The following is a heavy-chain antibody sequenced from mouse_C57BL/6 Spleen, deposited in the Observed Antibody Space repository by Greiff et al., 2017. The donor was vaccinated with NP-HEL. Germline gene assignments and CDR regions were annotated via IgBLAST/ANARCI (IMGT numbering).Heavy chain of an antibody. Sequence: VQLQQSGTELVKPGASVKLSCKASGYTFTSYWMHWVKQRPGQGLEWIGNINPSNGGTNYNEKFKSKATLTVDKSSSTAYMQLSSLTSEDSAVYYGARVITTVVASYDYAMDYWGQGTSVTVSS. CDR1: GYTFTSYW. D-gene: IGHD1-1*01. CDR2: INPSNGGT. J-gene: IGHJ4*01. V-gene: IGHV1-53*01. CDR3: ARVITTVVASYDYAMDY.